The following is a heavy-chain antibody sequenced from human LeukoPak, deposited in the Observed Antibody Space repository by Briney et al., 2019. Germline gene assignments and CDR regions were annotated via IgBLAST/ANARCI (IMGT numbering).Heavy chain of an antibody. CDR3: AKVPSGLSYYYYYMDV. CDR2: ISGSGGST. D-gene: IGHD3-10*01. CDR1: GFTFSSYG. J-gene: IGHJ6*03. Sequence: GGSLRLSCAASGFTFSSYGMSWVRQAPGKGLEWVSAISGSGGSTYYADSVKGRFTISRDNSKNTLYLQMNSLRAEDTAVYYCAKVPSGLSYYYYYMDVWGKGTTVTVSS. V-gene: IGHV3-23*01.